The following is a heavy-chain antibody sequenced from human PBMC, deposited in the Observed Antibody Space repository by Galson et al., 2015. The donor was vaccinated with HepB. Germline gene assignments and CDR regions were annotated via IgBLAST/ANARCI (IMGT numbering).Heavy chain of an antibody. CDR2: IIPILGIA. CDR3: ARLEVPAAIHNYYYYMDV. CDR1: GGTFSSYT. J-gene: IGHJ6*03. V-gene: IGHV1-69*02. Sequence: SVKVSCKASGGTFSSYTISWVRQAPGQGLEWMGRIIPILGIANYAQKFQGRVTITADKSTSTAYMELSSLRSEDTAVYYCARLEVPAAIHNYYYYMDVWGKGTTVTVSS. D-gene: IGHD2-2*02.